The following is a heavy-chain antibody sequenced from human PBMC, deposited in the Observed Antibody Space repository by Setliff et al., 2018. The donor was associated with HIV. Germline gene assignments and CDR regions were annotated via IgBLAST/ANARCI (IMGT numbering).Heavy chain of an antibody. J-gene: IGHJ6*03. CDR1: GGSINSGGYY. D-gene: IGHD2-15*01. V-gene: IGHV4-31*03. CDR2: ISYSGTT. Sequence: PSETLSLTCTVSGGSINSGGYYWSWIRQHPGKGLEWIGYISYSGTTYYNPSLKSRITMSLDTSKSHFSLNLSSVTAADTAVYYCARVHQKVAAYYYYYVDVWGKGTRSPSP. CDR3: ARVHQKVAAYYYYYVDV.